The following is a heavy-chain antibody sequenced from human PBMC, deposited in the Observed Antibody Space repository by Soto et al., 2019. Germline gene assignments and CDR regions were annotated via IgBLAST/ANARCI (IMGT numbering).Heavy chain of an antibody. Sequence: VQLLESGGDLVQPGGSLRLSCAASGFTFSSYGIHWVRQAPGKGLEWVALISYDGTDKYYADSVKGRFTISRDNSKNTLYLQMSSLGPEDTAVYYCVKERYAQLWLEDYGMDVWGQGTTVTV. V-gene: IGHV3-30*18. J-gene: IGHJ6*02. CDR2: ISYDGTDK. CDR1: GFTFSSYG. D-gene: IGHD5-18*01. CDR3: VKERYAQLWLEDYGMDV.